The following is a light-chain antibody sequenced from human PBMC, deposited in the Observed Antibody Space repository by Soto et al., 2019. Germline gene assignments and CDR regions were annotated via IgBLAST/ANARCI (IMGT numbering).Light chain of an antibody. V-gene: IGLV1-44*01. Sequence: QSVLTQPPPASGTPGQTVTISCYGSSSNMGSNTVHWFQQFPGTAPKLLIYTNDQRPSGVPDRFSGSNSGTSASLAISGLQSEDEADYYCAVWDDSLNGHVFGAGTQLTVL. CDR1: SSNMGSNT. CDR3: AVWDDSLNGHV. CDR2: TND. J-gene: IGLJ7*01.